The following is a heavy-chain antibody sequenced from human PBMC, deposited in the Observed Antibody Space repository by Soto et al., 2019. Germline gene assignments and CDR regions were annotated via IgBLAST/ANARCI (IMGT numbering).Heavy chain of an antibody. J-gene: IGHJ5*02. Sequence: SETLSLTCTVSGGSISSSSYYWGWIRQPPGKGLECIGYIFYTGSTYYNPTLKSRVTISVDTSKNQFSLKLSSVTAADTAVYYCARACSGGSCYYWFDPSGQGALVTVSS. D-gene: IGHD2-15*01. CDR3: ARACSGGSCYYWFDP. V-gene: IGHV4-31*03. CDR2: IFYTGST. CDR1: GGSISSSSYY.